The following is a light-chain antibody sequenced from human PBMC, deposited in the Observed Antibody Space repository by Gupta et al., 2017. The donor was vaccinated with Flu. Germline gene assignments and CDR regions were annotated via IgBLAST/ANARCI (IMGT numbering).Light chain of an antibody. J-gene: IGKJ2*01. CDR2: YAS. CDR3: QQYYSDPYT. CDR1: RNLLSTPNNKKY. Sequence: PPSLTATIGCRVSRNLLSTPNNKKYLAWSQQKPGKAPKVVIYYASTLESGVPDRFSGSGSGTEFTLTISSLQPEDVAVYYCQQYYSDPYTFGQGTKLEIK. V-gene: IGKV4-1*01.